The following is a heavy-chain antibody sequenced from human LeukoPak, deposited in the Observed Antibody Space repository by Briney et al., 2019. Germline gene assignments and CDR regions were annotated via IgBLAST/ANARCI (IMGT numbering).Heavy chain of an antibody. D-gene: IGHD3-10*01. CDR3: AKLPGMVRGVIDVDY. J-gene: IGHJ4*02. V-gene: IGHV3-53*05. CDR1: GFSVSSNH. CDR2: IYSGGTT. Sequence: PGGSLRLSCAASGFSVSSNHMSWVRQAPGKGLEWVSVIYSGGTTYNADSVKGRFTISRDNSKNTLYLQMNSLRAEDTAVYYCAKLPGMVRGVIDVDYWGQGTLVTVSS.